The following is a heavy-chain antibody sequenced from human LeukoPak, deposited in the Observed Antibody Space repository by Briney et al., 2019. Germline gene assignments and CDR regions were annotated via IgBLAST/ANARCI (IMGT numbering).Heavy chain of an antibody. D-gene: IGHD3-9*01. CDR2: IRSKAYGGTT. Sequence: GGSLRLSCTASGFTFGDYAMSWFRQAPGKGLEWVGFIRSKAYGGTTEYAASEKGRFTISRDDSKSIAYLQMNSLKTEDTAVYYCTRSSFDWTDWFDPWGQGTLVTVSS. J-gene: IGHJ5*02. V-gene: IGHV3-49*03. CDR1: GFTFGDYA. CDR3: TRSSFDWTDWFDP.